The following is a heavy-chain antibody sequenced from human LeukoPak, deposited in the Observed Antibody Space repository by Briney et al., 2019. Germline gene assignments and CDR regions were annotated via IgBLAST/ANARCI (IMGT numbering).Heavy chain of an antibody. D-gene: IGHD1-14*01. CDR3: ARDRKIWGFDY. CDR2: IYTSGST. J-gene: IGHJ4*02. V-gene: IGHV4-61*02. CDR1: GGSISSGSYY. Sequence: SQTLSLTCTVSGGSISSGSYYWSWIRQPAGKGLEWIGRIYTSGSTNYNPSLKSRVTISVDTSKNQFSLKLSSVTAADTAVYYCARDRKIWGFDYWGQGTLVTVSS.